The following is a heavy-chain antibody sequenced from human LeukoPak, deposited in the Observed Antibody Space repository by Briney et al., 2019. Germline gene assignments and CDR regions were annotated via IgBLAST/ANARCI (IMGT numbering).Heavy chain of an antibody. CDR1: GGSISTGSYY. CDR3: ARVTTGGYYNS. Sequence: PSETLSLTCTVSGGSISTGSYYWSWIRQPAGKGLECIGRIYTSGSTNYNPSLKSPVTISVDTSKNQFSLKPSSVTAADTAVYYCARVTTGGYYNSWGQGTLVTVSS. D-gene: IGHD3-22*01. V-gene: IGHV4-61*02. CDR2: IYTSGST. J-gene: IGHJ4*02.